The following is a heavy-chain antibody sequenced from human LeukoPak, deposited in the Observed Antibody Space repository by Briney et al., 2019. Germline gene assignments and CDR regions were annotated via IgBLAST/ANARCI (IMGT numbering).Heavy chain of an antibody. CDR3: TRDGDSSGLYFDY. CDR1: GFTFGDYA. CDR2: IRSKAYGGTT. D-gene: IGHD6-19*01. Sequence: PGRSLRLSCTASGFTFGDYAMSWFRQAPGKGLEWVGFIRSKAYGGTTEYAASVKGRFTISRDDSKSIAYLQMNSLKTEDTAVYYCTRDGDSSGLYFDYWGQGNLVTVSS. V-gene: IGHV3-49*03. J-gene: IGHJ4*02.